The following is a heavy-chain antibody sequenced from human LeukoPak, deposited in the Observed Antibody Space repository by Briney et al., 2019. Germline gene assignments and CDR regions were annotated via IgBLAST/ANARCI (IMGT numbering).Heavy chain of an antibody. Sequence: GRSLRLSCAASGFTLSGFAIHWVRQAPGKGLEWVAVLLHDGSEKYYADSVKGRFTISRDTSKNMVYLQMNSLRAEETAVYYCARDLGGYGYYGMDVWGQGTTVTVSS. CDR1: GFTLSGFA. D-gene: IGHD3-22*01. CDR2: LLHDGSEK. V-gene: IGHV3-30-3*01. CDR3: ARDLGGYGYYGMDV. J-gene: IGHJ6*02.